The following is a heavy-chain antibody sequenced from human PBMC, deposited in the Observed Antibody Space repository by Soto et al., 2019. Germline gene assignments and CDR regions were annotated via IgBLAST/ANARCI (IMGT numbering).Heavy chain of an antibody. D-gene: IGHD1-1*01. CDR3: ARPAVNDLDADSSAFDI. V-gene: IGHV1-69*02. CDR2: VIPIIGEG. CDR1: GGTFSSQT. Sequence: VQLVQSGAEVKEPGSSVKVSCKVSGGTFSSQTINWVRQVPGQGLEWMGSVIPIIGEGKYAQSFLGRVTITADRSTSTAYMELSSLRSEETAVYYCARPAVNDLDADSSAFDIWGQGTMVTVSS. J-gene: IGHJ3*02.